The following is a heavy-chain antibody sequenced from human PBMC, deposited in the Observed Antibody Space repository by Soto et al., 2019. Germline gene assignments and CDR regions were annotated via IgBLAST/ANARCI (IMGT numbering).Heavy chain of an antibody. Sequence: QVQLQESGPGLVKPSETLSLTCTVSGGSISSSSYYWGWIRQPPGKGLEWIGSIYYSGSTYYNPSLKSRVTISVDTSKNQFSLKLSSVTAADTAVYYCARTVWFGESKRYFDYWGQGTLVTVSS. D-gene: IGHD3-10*01. CDR1: GGSISSSSYY. J-gene: IGHJ4*02. CDR2: IYYSGST. V-gene: IGHV4-39*01. CDR3: ARTVWFGESKRYFDY.